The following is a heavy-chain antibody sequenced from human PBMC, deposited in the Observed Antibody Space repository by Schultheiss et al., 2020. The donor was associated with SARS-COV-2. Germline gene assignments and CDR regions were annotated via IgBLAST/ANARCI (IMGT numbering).Heavy chain of an antibody. CDR3: AKDRGYSSGWYYFDY. CDR1: GFTFSSYA. D-gene: IGHD6-19*01. V-gene: IGHV3-23*01. Sequence: GGSLRLSCAASGFTFSSYAMSWVRQAPGKGLEWVSAISGSGGSTYYADSVKGRFTISRDNSKNTLYLQMNSLRAEDTAVYYCAKDRGYSSGWYYFDYWGQGTLVTVSS. CDR2: ISGSGGST. J-gene: IGHJ4*02.